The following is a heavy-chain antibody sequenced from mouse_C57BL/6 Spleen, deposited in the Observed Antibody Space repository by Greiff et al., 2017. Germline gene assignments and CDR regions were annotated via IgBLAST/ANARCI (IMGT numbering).Heavy chain of an antibody. Sequence: VQLQQSGPELVKPGASVKISCKASGYTFTDYYMNWVKQSHGKSLEWIGDINPNNGGTSYNQKFKGKATLTVDKSSSTAYMELRSLTSEDSAVYYCARFGTGAMDYWGQGTSVTVSS. CDR1: GYTFTDYY. D-gene: IGHD3-1*01. J-gene: IGHJ4*01. CDR3: ARFGTGAMDY. V-gene: IGHV1-26*01. CDR2: INPNNGGT.